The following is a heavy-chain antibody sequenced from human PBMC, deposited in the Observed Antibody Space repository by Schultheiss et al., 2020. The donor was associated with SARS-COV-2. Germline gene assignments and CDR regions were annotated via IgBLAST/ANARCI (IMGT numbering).Heavy chain of an antibody. CDR2: INHSGST. CDR3: ARANNKTTAMVDY. J-gene: IGHJ4*02. V-gene: IGHV4-34*01. D-gene: IGHD5-18*01. CDR1: SESFSDYY. Sequence: SETLSLTCDVYSESFSDYYWNWFRQPPGKGLEWIGEINHSGSTKYNPSLRSRVTISVDTSKNQFSLKLSSVTAADTAVYYCARANNKTTAMVDYWGQGTLVTVSS.